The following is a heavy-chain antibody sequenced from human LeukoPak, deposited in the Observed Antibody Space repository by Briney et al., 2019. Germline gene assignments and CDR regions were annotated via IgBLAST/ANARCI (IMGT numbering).Heavy chain of an antibody. V-gene: IGHV3-64D*06. CDR2: ISSNGGST. CDR3: VKPLQQLVRGSYFDY. Sequence: PGGSLRLSCSASGFTFSSYAMHWVRQAPGKGLEYVSAISSNGGSTYYADSVKGRFTISRDNSKNTLYLQMSSLRAEDTAVYYCVKPLQQLVRGSYFDYWGQGTLVTVSS. J-gene: IGHJ4*02. CDR1: GFTFSSYA. D-gene: IGHD6-13*01.